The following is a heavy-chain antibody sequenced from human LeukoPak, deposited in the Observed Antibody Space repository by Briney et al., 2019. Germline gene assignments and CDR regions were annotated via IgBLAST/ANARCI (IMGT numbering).Heavy chain of an antibody. Sequence: QPGGSLRLSCAGSGLTFSSYAMTWVRQAPGKGLEWVSVISGSGDPTYYADSVKGRFTISRDNSKNTLYLQMNSLKAEDTAVYYCAKSRPYYYGSGSYSGLYGMDVWGQGTTVTVFS. V-gene: IGHV3-23*01. CDR1: GLTFSSYA. D-gene: IGHD3-10*01. CDR3: AKSRPYYYGSGSYSGLYGMDV. J-gene: IGHJ6*02. CDR2: ISGSGDPT.